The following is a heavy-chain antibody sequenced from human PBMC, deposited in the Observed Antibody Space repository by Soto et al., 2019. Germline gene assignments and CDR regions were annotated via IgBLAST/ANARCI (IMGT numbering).Heavy chain of an antibody. D-gene: IGHD1-26*01. CDR3: ARGSGSYGPGYFDP. CDR1: GYTFTSYD. Sequence: ASVKVSCKASGYTFTSYDINWVRQATGQGLEWMGWMDPNSGNTGYAQKFQGRVTMTRNTSISTAYMELSSLRSEDTAVYYRARGSGSYGPGYFDPWGQGTLVTVSS. V-gene: IGHV1-8*01. CDR2: MDPNSGNT. J-gene: IGHJ5*02.